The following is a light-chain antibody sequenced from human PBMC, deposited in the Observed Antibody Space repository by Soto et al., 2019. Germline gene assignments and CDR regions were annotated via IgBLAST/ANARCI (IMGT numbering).Light chain of an antibody. V-gene: IGKV3-20*01. CDR1: QSVSSRN. CDR2: GAS. Sequence: EIVLTQSPGTLSLSPGDRATLSCRASQSVSSRNLAWYQQKPGQAPRLLIFGASSRATGIPDRFSGSGSVTDFTLTISRLEPEDFAVYYCQQYGSSRYTFGQGTKLEIK. CDR3: QQYGSSRYT. J-gene: IGKJ2*01.